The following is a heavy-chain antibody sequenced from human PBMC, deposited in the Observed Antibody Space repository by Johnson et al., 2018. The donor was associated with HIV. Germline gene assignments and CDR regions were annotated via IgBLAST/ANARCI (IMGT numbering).Heavy chain of an antibody. CDR1: GFSFDDFA. Sequence: VQLVESGGGVVQPGRSLRLSCVASGFSFDDFAVSWVRQVPGRGLEWVSAISGSGGSTYYADSVKGRFTISRDNSKNTLYLQMNSLRAEDTAVYYCANPTGSDAFDIWGQGTMVTVSS. J-gene: IGHJ3*02. V-gene: IGHV3-23*04. CDR3: ANPTGSDAFDI. CDR2: ISGSGGST. D-gene: IGHD1-1*01.